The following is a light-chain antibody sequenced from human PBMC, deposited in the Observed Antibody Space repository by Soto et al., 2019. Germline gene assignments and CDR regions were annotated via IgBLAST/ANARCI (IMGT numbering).Light chain of an antibody. CDR1: QSVSSTY. V-gene: IGKV3-20*01. CDR2: GAS. Sequence: EIVLTQSPGTVSLSPGERGTLSCGASQSVSSTYLAWYQQKPGQATRLLIYGASSRATGIPDRFSGSGSGTDFTLTISRLEPEDFAVYYCQQYGSSRWTFGQGTKVDIK. J-gene: IGKJ1*01. CDR3: QQYGSSRWT.